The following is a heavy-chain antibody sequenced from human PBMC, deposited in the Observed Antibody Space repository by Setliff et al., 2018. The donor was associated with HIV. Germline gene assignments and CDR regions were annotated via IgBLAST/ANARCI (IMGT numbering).Heavy chain of an antibody. V-gene: IGHV4-61*08. CDR1: YATISTADYY. J-gene: IGHJ4*02. CDR3: ARAGMGALRSLFDY. Sequence: PSETLSLTCTASYATISTADYYYWSWIRQSPGKGLEWIGYISNTGNTKYNPSLKSRVTISVDTSKNQFSLKLNSVTAADTAIYYCARAGMGALRSLFDYWGQGTLVTVSS. D-gene: IGHD1-26*01. CDR2: ISNTGNT.